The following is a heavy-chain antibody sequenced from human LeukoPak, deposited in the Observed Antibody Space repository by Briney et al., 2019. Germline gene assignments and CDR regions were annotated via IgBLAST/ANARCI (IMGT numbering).Heavy chain of an antibody. CDR2: IYYSGST. CDR1: GGSISSSSYY. Sequence: SETLSLTCTVSGGSISSSSYYWGWIRQPPGKGLEWIGSIYYSGSTYYNPSLKSRVTISVDTSKNQFSLKLSSVTAADTAVYYCARHWGYGIDYWGQGTLVTVSS. CDR3: ARHWGYGIDY. J-gene: IGHJ4*02. V-gene: IGHV4-39*01. D-gene: IGHD5-12*01.